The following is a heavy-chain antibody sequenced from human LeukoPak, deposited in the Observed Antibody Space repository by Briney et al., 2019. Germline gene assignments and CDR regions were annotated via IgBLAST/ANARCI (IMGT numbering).Heavy chain of an antibody. CDR3: ARGPSRDYGSGSSWFDP. CDR1: GYTFTSYD. Sequence: ASVKVSCKASGYTFTSYDINWVRQVTGQGLEWMGWMNPNSGNTGYAQKIQGRVTMTRNTSINTAYMELSSLRSEDTAVYYCARGPSRDYGSGSSWFDPWGQGTLVTVSS. D-gene: IGHD3-10*01. V-gene: IGHV1-8*02. CDR2: MNPNSGNT. J-gene: IGHJ5*02.